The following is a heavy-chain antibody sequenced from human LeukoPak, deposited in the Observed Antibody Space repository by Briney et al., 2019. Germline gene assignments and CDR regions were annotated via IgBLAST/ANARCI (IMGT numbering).Heavy chain of an antibody. V-gene: IGHV3-30*04. CDR1: GFTFSSYA. J-gene: IGHJ4*02. Sequence: GGSLRLFCAASGFTFSSYAMHWVRQAPGKGLEWVAVISYDGRNKYYADSVKGRFTISRDNSKNTLYLQMNSLRAEDTAVYYCAKDSIAAAGNWGQGTLVTVSS. CDR2: ISYDGRNK. CDR3: AKDSIAAAGN. D-gene: IGHD6-13*01.